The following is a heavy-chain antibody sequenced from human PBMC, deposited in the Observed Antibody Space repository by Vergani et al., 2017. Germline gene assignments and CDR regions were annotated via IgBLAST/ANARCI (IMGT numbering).Heavy chain of an antibody. Sequence: QVQLQESGPGLVKASQTLSLTCSVSGAYVGSGGYYWTWVSQRTGMGLDWIGYIYYSGTTYYNPSIESRLTFSLDTSENHLALKLTSVTDADSAVYDCARQKASYMDLWGNGTTVTVSS. V-gene: IGHV4-31*03. J-gene: IGHJ6*03. CDR2: IYYSGTT. CDR1: GAYVGSGGYY. CDR3: ARQKASYMDL.